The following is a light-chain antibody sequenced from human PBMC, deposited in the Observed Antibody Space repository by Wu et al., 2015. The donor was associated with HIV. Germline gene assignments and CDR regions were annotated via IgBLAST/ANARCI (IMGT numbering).Light chain of an antibody. CDR2: DAS. CDR1: QSVSGT. CDR3: QQRNIWPLT. J-gene: IGKJ5*01. V-gene: IGKV3-11*01. Sequence: EIVLTQSPATLSFSPGERATLFCRASQSVSGTLAWYQQKLGQAPRLLIYDASNRATGIPDRFSGGGSGTDFTLTITSLEPDDFAVYYCQQRNIWPLTFGQGTRLEIK.